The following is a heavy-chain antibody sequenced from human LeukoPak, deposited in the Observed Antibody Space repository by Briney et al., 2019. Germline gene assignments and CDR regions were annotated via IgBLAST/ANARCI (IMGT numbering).Heavy chain of an antibody. CDR2: ISSSSSYI. Sequence: PGGSLRLSCAASGFTFSSYSMNWVRQAPGKGLEWVSSISSSSSYIFYADSVKGRFTISRDNAKNSLYLQMNSLRAEDTAVYYCARAEMYYDFWSGYYTRWGQGTLVTVSS. D-gene: IGHD3-3*01. CDR1: GFTFSSYS. J-gene: IGHJ4*02. CDR3: ARAEMYYDFWSGYYTR. V-gene: IGHV3-21*01.